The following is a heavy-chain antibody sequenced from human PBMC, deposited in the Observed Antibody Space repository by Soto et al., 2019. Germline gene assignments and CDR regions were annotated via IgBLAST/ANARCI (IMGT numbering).Heavy chain of an antibody. CDR1: GGSFSGYH. V-gene: IGHV4-34*01. CDR3: ARTMYYYDSSGYDY. Sequence: SETLSLTCAVYGGSFSGYHWSWIRQPPGKGLEWIGEINHSGSTNYNPSLKSRVTISVDTSKNQFSLKLNSVTAADTAVYYCARTMYYYDSSGYDYWGQGTLVTVSS. CDR2: INHSGST. J-gene: IGHJ4*02. D-gene: IGHD3-22*01.